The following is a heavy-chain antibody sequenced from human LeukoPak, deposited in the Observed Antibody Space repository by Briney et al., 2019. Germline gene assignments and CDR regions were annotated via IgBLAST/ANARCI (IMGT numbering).Heavy chain of an antibody. CDR1: GVSFSGYY. CDR3: SRRPSRSRFDY. J-gene: IGHJ4*02. Sequence: SETLSLTCAVYGVSFSGYYWSWIRQPPGKGLEWIGEINHSGSTNYNPSLKSRVTVSVDTSKNQFSLKLSSVTAADTAVYYCSRRPSRSRFDYWGQGALVTVSS. CDR2: INHSGST. V-gene: IGHV4-34*01. D-gene: IGHD6-19*01.